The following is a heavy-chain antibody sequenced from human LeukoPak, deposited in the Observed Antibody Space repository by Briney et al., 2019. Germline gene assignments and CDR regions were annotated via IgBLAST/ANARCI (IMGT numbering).Heavy chain of an antibody. J-gene: IGHJ4*02. CDR2: ISGSGGST. D-gene: IGHD6-6*01. Sequence: GGSLRLSCAASGFTFSSYAMSWVRQAPGKGLEWVSAISGSGGSTYYADSVKCRFTISRDNAKSSLYLQMNSLGAEDTAVYYCARDYRSSSGRSIDYWGQGTLVTVSS. V-gene: IGHV3-23*01. CDR3: ARDYRSSSGRSIDY. CDR1: GFTFSSYA.